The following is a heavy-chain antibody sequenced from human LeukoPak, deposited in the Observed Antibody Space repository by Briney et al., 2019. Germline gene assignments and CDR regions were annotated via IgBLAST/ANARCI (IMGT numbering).Heavy chain of an antibody. CDR2: ISGSGGST. D-gene: IGHD2-15*01. CDR3: AKDAHPVVVAVPGYFDY. CDR1: GFTFSSYA. Sequence: PGGSLRLSCAASGFTFSSYAMSWVRQAPGKGLEWVSAISGSGGSTYYADSVKGRFTISRDNSKNTLYLQMNSLRAEDTAVYYCAKDAHPVVVAVPGYFDYWGQGTLVTGSS. V-gene: IGHV3-23*01. J-gene: IGHJ4*02.